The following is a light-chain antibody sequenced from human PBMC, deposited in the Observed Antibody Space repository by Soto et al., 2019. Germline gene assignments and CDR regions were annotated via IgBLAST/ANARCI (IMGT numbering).Light chain of an antibody. Sequence: DIQLTPSPPFLSASVGDRVTIICRASQGISSFLAWYQQKPGKAPKLLIYGASTVERGVPSRFSGSGSGAEFTLTISSLQPEDFATYDGQQVNSDPLTFGPGTKVDIK. J-gene: IGKJ3*01. V-gene: IGKV1-9*01. CDR3: QQVNSDPLT. CDR1: QGISSF. CDR2: GAS.